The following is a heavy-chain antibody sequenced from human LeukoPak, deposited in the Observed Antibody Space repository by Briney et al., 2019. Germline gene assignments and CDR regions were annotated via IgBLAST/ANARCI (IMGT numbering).Heavy chain of an antibody. V-gene: IGHV1-18*01. J-gene: IGHJ4*02. D-gene: IGHD4-17*01. Sequence: KPGASVKVSCKASGYTFTSYGISWVRQAPGQGLEWMGWISAYNGNTNYAQKFQGRVTMTRNTSISTAYMELSSLISEDTAVYYCARGWDGDNNFDYWGQGTLVTVSS. CDR1: GYTFTSYG. CDR2: ISAYNGNT. CDR3: ARGWDGDNNFDY.